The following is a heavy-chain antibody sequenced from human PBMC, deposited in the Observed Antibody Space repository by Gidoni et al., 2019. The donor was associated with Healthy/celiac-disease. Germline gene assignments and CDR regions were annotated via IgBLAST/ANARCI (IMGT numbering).Heavy chain of an antibody. CDR1: GCTFSDYY. CDR3: ARDPNSEGFTDY. J-gene: IGHJ4*02. V-gene: IGHV3-11*01. D-gene: IGHD5-18*01. Sequence: QVQLVESGGGWVKPGGSGRLSGEASGCTFSDYYMSWIRQAPGKGLEWVSYISSSVSTIYYADSVKGRFTISRDNAKNSLYLQMNSLRAEDTAVYYCARDPNSEGFTDYWGQGTLVTVSS. CDR2: ISSSVSTI.